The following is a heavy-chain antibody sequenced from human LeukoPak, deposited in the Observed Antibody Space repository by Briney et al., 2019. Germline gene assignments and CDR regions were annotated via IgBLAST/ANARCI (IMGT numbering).Heavy chain of an antibody. CDR1: GCSVSNYY. CDR3: ARNLRGVKFDY. V-gene: IGHV4-59*02. J-gene: IGHJ4*02. CDR2: IYYIGSP. Sequence: SETLSLTCTISGCSVSNYYWSWIRQSPAKELEWIGYIYYIGSPTYNHSLKSQFTKSASTPKNQFSLQVTPVTAPSTAASSSARNLRGVKFDYSGQGTLVTVSS.